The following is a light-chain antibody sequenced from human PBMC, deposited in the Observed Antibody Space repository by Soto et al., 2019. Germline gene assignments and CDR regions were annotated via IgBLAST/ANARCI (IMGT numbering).Light chain of an antibody. J-gene: IGKJ1*01. Sequence: DIQLTQSPSFLSASVGDRVTITCRASQAISSFLAWYQQKPGKAPKLLIYAASNLQSGVPSTFSGSGSGTEFTLTISSLQPEDFATYYCQQLKSYPQTFGQGTKVEIQ. CDR1: QAISSF. CDR2: AAS. CDR3: QQLKSYPQT. V-gene: IGKV1-9*01.